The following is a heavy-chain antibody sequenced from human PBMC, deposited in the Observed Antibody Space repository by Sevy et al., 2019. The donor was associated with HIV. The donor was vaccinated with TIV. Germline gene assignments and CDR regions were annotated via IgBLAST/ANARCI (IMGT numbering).Heavy chain of an antibody. J-gene: IGHJ4*02. CDR2: ISGSGHTI. V-gene: IGHV3-11*01. CDR1: GFTFSDFH. D-gene: IGHD6-13*01. CDR3: AGATAATDKENYLYY. Sequence: GGSLRLSCAASGFTFSDFHMSWIRQAPGRGLEWVSYISGSGHTIYYTDSVKGRITISRDNAKNSLYLQTISLRAEDTAVYYCAGATAATDKENYLYYWGQGALVTVSS.